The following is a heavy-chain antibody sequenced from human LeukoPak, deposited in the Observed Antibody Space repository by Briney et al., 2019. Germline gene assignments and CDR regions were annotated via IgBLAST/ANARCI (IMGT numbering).Heavy chain of an antibody. D-gene: IGHD3-10*01. Sequence: SETLSLTCTVSGGSISSYYWSWIRQPPGKGLEWIGYIYYSGSTNYNPSLKSRVTISVDTSKNQFSLKLSPVTAADTAVYYCARSVVRGVIVLWGQGIVVTVSS. CDR2: IYYSGST. J-gene: IGHJ4*02. CDR1: GGSISSYY. V-gene: IGHV4-59*08. CDR3: ARSVVRGVIVL.